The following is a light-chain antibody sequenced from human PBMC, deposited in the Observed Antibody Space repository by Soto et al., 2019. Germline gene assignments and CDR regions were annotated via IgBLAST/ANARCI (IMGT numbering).Light chain of an antibody. CDR2: DAS. Sequence: IQMTQSPSSLSASVGDRVTVTCQASQDIRHYLNWYLHKPGEAPKLLIYDASNLETGVPSRFSGGGSGTHFTLTISTLQPEDFSTYSCQLYDNLPLTFGGGTKVESK. J-gene: IGKJ4*01. CDR1: QDIRHY. V-gene: IGKV1-33*01. CDR3: QLYDNLPLT.